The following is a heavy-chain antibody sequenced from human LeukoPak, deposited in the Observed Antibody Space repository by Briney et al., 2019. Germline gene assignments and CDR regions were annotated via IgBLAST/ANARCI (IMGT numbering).Heavy chain of an antibody. D-gene: IGHD6-19*01. J-gene: IGHJ3*02. CDR3: ARDQPGQWHDAFDI. Sequence: PSQTLSLTCTVSGGSISSGGYYWSWIRQHPGKGLEWIGYIYYSGSTYYNPSLKSRVTISVDTSKNQFSLKLSSVTAADTAVYYCARDQPGQWHDAFDIWGQGTMVTVSS. V-gene: IGHV4-31*03. CDR2: IYYSGST. CDR1: GGSISSGGYY.